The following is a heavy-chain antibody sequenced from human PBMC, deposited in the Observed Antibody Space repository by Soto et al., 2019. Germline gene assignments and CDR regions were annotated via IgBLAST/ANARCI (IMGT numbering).Heavy chain of an antibody. CDR2: ISSSGSTI. Sequence: PGGSLRLSCASSVFTFSDYYMSCIRQSPGKWLEWVSYISSSGSTIYYADSVKGRFTISRDNAKNSLYLQMNSLRAEDTAVYYCARPQWGVLAEDGYFEYWGQGTLVNVSS. D-gene: IGHD1-26*01. V-gene: IGHV3-11*01. J-gene: IGHJ4*02. CDR1: VFTFSDYY. CDR3: ARPQWGVLAEDGYFEY.